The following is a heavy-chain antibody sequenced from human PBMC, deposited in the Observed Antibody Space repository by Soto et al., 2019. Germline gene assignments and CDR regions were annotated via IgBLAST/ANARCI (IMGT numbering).Heavy chain of an antibody. J-gene: IGHJ4*02. V-gene: IGHV1-18*01. Sequence: ASVKVSCKASGYSFTSYGISWVRQAPGQGLEWMGWISVYNGNTKNAQKIQGRVTMTTDTSTSTAYMELGSLRSDDTAVYYCARDDENFYGRRFYDWGQGTLVTVSS. CDR1: GYSFTSYG. CDR3: ARDDENFYGRRFYD. CDR2: ISVYNGNT. D-gene: IGHD4-17*01.